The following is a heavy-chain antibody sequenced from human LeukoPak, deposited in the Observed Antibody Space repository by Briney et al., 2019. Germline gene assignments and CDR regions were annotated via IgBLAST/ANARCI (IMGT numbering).Heavy chain of an antibody. CDR2: IYTSGST. Sequence: PSETLSLTCTVSGGSISSYYGSWIRQPPGKGLEWIGYIYTSGSTNYNPSLKSRVTMSLDTSKNHLSLNLSSVTAADTAVYYCAREPTSGREPTSGRPPDYWGQGTLVTVSS. CDR1: GGSISSYY. J-gene: IGHJ4*02. D-gene: IGHD5-12*01. V-gene: IGHV4-4*09. CDR3: AREPTSGREPTSGRPPDY.